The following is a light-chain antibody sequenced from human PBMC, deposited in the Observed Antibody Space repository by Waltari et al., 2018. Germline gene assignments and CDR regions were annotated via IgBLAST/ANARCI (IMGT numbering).Light chain of an antibody. CDR3: CSYAGSFWV. CDR1: SSDIGGYKS. V-gene: IGLV2-11*01. CDR2: EVA. J-gene: IGLJ3*02. Sequence: QSALTQPRSVSGSPGQSVTISCTGTSSDIGGYKSVSWYQQYPGKAPRLMIYEVANRPSGVPHRFSGSKSDNTASLTISGLQAEDEADYYCCSYAGSFWVFGGGTKVTVL.